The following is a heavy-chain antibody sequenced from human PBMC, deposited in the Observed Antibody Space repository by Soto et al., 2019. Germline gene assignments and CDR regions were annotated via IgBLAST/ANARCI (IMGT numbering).Heavy chain of an antibody. V-gene: IGHV4-59*11. CDR3: ARDVGLQYDSGYSELWNGENNRSDP. CDR1: GGSISTQY. CDR2: IYYSGRT. J-gene: IGHJ5*02. D-gene: IGHD3-3*01. Sequence: PSETLSLPCTVPGGSISTQYWSGLPRPPGKALEWIGYIYYSGRTNYNPSLTSRVTISIDTSRTALPPGLRSVSAARTAVYYSARDVGLQYDSGYSELWNGENNRSDPWGQGTLVTVSS.